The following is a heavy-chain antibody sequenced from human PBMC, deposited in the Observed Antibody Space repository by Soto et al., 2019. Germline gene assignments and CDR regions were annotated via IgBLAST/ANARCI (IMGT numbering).Heavy chain of an antibody. Sequence: PGGSLRLSCAASGFRFGPFWMHWVRQAPGKGLVWVSHINSDGSTIDYADSVMGRFTISRDNAKNTLYLQMNSLRVEDTAVYFCARDRGLPDSFDIWGQGTMVTVSS. CDR3: ARDRGLPDSFDI. V-gene: IGHV3-74*01. CDR2: INSDGSTI. J-gene: IGHJ3*02. CDR1: GFRFGPFW. D-gene: IGHD3-10*01.